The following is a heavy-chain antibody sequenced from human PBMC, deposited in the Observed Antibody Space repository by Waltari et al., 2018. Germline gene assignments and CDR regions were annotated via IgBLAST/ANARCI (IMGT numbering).Heavy chain of an antibody. V-gene: IGHV3-23*01. CDR1: GFTFSSYA. Sequence: EVQLLESGGGLVQPGGSLRLSCAASGFTFSSYAMSWVRQAPGKGLEWVSAISGSGGSTYYADSVKGRFTISRDNSKNTLYLQMNSLRAEDTAVYYCAASIAAAGAFDYWGQGTLVTVSS. D-gene: IGHD6-13*01. CDR2: ISGSGGST. CDR3: AASIAAAGAFDY. J-gene: IGHJ4*02.